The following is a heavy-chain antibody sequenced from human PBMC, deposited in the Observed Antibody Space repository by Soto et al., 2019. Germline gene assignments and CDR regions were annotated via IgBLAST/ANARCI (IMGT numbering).Heavy chain of an antibody. J-gene: IGHJ2*01. V-gene: IGHV1-69*02. CDR3: ARAFDSSSPDWYFDL. D-gene: IGHD6-6*01. CDR1: GGTFSSYT. Sequence: SVKVSCKASGGTFSSYTISWVRQAPGQGLEWMGRIIPILGIANYAQKFQGRVTITADKSTSTAYMELSSLRSEDTAVYYCARAFDSSSPDWYFDLWGRGTLVTVSS. CDR2: IIPILGIA.